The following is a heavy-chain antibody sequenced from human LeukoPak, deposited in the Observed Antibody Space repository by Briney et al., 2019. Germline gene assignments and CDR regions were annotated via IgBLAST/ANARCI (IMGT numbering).Heavy chain of an antibody. CDR1: GYSFTSYW. J-gene: IGHJ4*02. Sequence: GESLKISCKGSGYSFTSYWISWERQMPGKGLEWMGRIDPSDSYTNYSPSFQGHVTISADKSISTAYLQWSSLKASDTAMYYCAVRCSSTSCYEEGYYFDYWGQGTLVTVSS. CDR3: AVRCSSTSCYEEGYYFDY. D-gene: IGHD2-2*01. V-gene: IGHV5-10-1*01. CDR2: IDPSDSYT.